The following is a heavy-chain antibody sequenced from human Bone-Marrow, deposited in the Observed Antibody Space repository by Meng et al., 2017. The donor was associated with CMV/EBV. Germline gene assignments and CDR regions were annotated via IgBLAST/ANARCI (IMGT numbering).Heavy chain of an antibody. CDR1: GFTFSSYA. CDR3: VITSNSDYVSEY. D-gene: IGHD3-22*01. V-gene: IGHV3-23*01. Sequence: GESLKISCAASGFTFSSYAMSWVRQAPGKGLEWVSAISGSGGSTYYADSVKGRFAISRDNSENTLYLQMNSLRAEDTAVYYCVITSNSDYVSEYWGQGTLVTVSS. J-gene: IGHJ4*02. CDR2: ISGSGGST.